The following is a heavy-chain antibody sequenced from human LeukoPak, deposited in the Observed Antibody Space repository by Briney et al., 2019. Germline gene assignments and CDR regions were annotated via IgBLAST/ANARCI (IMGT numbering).Heavy chain of an antibody. Sequence: GGSLRLSCAASGFTSSNAWMSWVRQAPGKGLEWVSAISGSGGSTYCADSVKGRFTISRDNSKNTLYLQMNSLRAEDTAVYYCAKDQSVYYDSSGYYYWGQGTLVTVSS. CDR3: AKDQSVYYDSSGYYY. V-gene: IGHV3-23*01. D-gene: IGHD3-22*01. CDR2: ISGSGGST. J-gene: IGHJ4*02. CDR1: GFTSSNAW.